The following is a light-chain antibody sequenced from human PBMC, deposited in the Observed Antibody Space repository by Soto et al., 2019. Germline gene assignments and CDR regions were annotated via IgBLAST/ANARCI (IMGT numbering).Light chain of an antibody. CDR3: MQALQSLT. V-gene: IGKV2-28*01. CDR1: QSLVFSDGNNY. CDR2: LGS. J-gene: IGKJ5*01. Sequence: DVVMTQSPLSLPVTLGRPASFSCSCCQSLVFSDGNNYLDWYLHTPGQSPQLLIYLGSNRASGVPDRFSGSGSGTDSTLKISRVDAADVGVYYCMQALQSLTFGQGTRLEIK.